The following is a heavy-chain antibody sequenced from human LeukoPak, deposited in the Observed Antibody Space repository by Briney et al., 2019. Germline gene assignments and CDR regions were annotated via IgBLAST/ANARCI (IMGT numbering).Heavy chain of an antibody. V-gene: IGHV4-59*11. CDR1: RGSISGHY. D-gene: IGHD6-6*01. Sequence: PSETLSLTCTVSRGSISGHYWSWIRQSPGKGLQWIGYIHFCGNTKYNPSLKSRVTISVDTSKNQFSLKLNSVTAADTAVYYCARGGGWQLEWCDPWGQGTLVTVSS. J-gene: IGHJ5*02. CDR2: IHFCGNT. CDR3: ARGGGWQLEWCDP.